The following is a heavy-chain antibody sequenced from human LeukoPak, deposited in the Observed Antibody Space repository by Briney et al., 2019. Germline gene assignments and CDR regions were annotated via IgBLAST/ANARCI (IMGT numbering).Heavy chain of an antibody. Sequence: SGPTLVKPTQTLTLTCTFSGFSLSTSGVGVGWIRQPPGKALEWLALIYWNDDKRYIPSLKSRLPITKDTSKNQVVLTMTNMDPVDTATYYCAHSKLRYWYFDLWGRGTLVTVSS. CDR1: GFSLSTSGVG. J-gene: IGHJ2*01. CDR2: IYWNDDK. D-gene: IGHD4-23*01. CDR3: AHSKLRYWYFDL. V-gene: IGHV2-5*01.